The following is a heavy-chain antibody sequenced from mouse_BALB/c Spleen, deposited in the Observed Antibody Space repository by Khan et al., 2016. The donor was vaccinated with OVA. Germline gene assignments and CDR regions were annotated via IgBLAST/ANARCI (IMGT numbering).Heavy chain of an antibody. CDR1: GFNIKDTY. CDR3: ATLYGSPFTY. J-gene: IGHJ3*01. V-gene: IGHV14-3*02. D-gene: IGHD2-1*01. CDR2: IDPANGDT. Sequence: EVQLQQSGAELVKPGASVKLSCTASGFNIKDTYIHWVKERPEQGPEWIGRIDPANGDTKYDPKFQGKATITADTSSNTAYLQISSLPSEDTAVYYCATLYGSPFTYWGQGTLVTVAA.